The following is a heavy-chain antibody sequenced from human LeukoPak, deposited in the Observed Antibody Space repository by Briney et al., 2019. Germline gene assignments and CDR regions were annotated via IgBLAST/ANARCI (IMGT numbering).Heavy chain of an antibody. D-gene: IGHD3-3*01. CDR3: ARVLVNYDFWSGYCLGDQYYFDY. Sequence: ASVKVSCKASGYTFTSYAMNWVRQAPGQGLEWMGWINTNTGNPTYAQGFTGRFVFSLDTSVSTAYLQISSLKAEDTAVYYCARVLVNYDFWSGYCLGDQYYFDYWGQGTLVTVSS. CDR2: INTNTGNP. V-gene: IGHV7-4-1*02. J-gene: IGHJ4*02. CDR1: GYTFTSYA.